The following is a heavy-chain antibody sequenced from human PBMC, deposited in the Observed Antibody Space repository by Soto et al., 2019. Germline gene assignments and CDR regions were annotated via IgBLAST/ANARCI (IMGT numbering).Heavy chain of an antibody. CDR3: ARTVLRLGELSLYGEDY. CDR1: GYTFTRYG. D-gene: IGHD3-16*02. Sequence: QVQLVQSGAEVKKPGASVKVSCKASGYTFTRYGINWVRQAPGQGPEWMGWISGYNGTTHYAQKLQGXVTMTTDTXXXXXXXXXXXXXXXDTAVYFCARTVLRLGELSLYGEDYWGQGTLVTVSS. J-gene: IGHJ4*02. CDR2: ISGYNGTT. V-gene: IGHV1-18*01.